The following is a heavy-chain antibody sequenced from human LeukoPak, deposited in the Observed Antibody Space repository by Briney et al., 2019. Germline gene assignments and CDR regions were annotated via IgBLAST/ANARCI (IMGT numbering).Heavy chain of an antibody. CDR1: GYTFTGYY. V-gene: IGHV1-2*04. J-gene: IGHJ3*02. Sequence: ASVKVSCKASGYTFTGYYMHWVRQAPGQGLEWMGWINPNSGGTNYAQKFQGWVTMTRDTSISTAYMELSRLRSDDTAVYYCAIDYYGSGFYPLDAFDIWGQGTMVTVSS. D-gene: IGHD3-10*01. CDR3: AIDYYGSGFYPLDAFDI. CDR2: INPNSGGT.